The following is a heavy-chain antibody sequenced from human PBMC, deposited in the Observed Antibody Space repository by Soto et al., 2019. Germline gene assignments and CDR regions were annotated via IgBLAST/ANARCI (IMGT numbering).Heavy chain of an antibody. CDR2: ISYDGSNK. D-gene: IGHD2-15*01. CDR1: GFTFSSYG. V-gene: IGHV3-30*18. J-gene: IGHJ1*01. Sequence: GGSLRLSCAVSGFTFSSYGMHWVRQTPDKGLEWVAVISYDGSNKYYADSVKGRFTISRDNSKNTLYLQMNSLRAEDTAVYYCAKNPAPDYCSGGSCYSEPAEYFQHWGQGTLVTVSS. CDR3: AKNPAPDYCSGGSCYSEPAEYFQH.